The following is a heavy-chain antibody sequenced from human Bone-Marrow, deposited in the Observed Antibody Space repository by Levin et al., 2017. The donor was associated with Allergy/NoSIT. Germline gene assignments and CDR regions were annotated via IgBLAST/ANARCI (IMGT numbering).Heavy chain of an antibody. CDR2: IYYTGST. V-gene: IGHV4-59*01. CDR3: ARLNYYYYTMDV. Sequence: SETLSLTCTVSSGSISRYYWTWIRQPPGKGLDFIGYIYYTGSTNYNPSLKSRVTISVDTSKNQFSLKLSSVTAADTAVYYCARLNYYYYTMDVWGQGTTVTVSS. J-gene: IGHJ6*02. CDR1: SGSISRYY.